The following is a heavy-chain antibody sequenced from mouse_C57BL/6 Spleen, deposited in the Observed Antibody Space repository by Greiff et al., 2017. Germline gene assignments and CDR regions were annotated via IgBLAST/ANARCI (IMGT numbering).Heavy chain of an antibody. J-gene: IGHJ1*03. CDR1: GYTFTSYG. CDR2: IYPRSGNT. CDR3: ARSAYYSNYGYFDG. Sequence: VQLQQSGAELARPGASVKLSCKASGYTFTSYGISWVKQRTGQGLEWIGEIYPRSGNTYYNEKFKGKATLTAANASSTAYMERRSLTSEDSAVYFCARSAYYSNYGYFDGWGTGTTVTVSS. V-gene: IGHV1-81*01. D-gene: IGHD2-5*01.